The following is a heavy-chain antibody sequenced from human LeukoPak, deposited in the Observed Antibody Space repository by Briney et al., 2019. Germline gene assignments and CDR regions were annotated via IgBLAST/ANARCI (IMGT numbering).Heavy chain of an antibody. CDR1: GGSFSGYY. Sequence: PSETLSLTCAVYGGSFSGYYWSWIRQPPGKGLEWMGYIYYTGRTNYNPSLKSGVTISVDTSKNHFSLKLSSVTAADTAVYFCARGGSYYDYWGQGTLVTVSS. CDR2: IYYTGRT. CDR3: ARGGSYYDY. D-gene: IGHD1-26*01. J-gene: IGHJ4*02. V-gene: IGHV4-59*01.